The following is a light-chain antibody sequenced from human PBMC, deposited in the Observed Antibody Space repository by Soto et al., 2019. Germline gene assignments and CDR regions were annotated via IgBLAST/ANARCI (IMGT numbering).Light chain of an antibody. CDR1: SSDVGGYNY. V-gene: IGLV2-14*01. CDR2: EVS. J-gene: IGLJ1*01. Sequence: QSALNQPASVSGSPGQSITISCTGTSSDVGGYNYVSWYQQHPGKAPKLVIYEVSYRPSGVSDRFSGSKSRNTASLTISGLQAEDEADYYCWSYTSSITNVFGTGTTVTVL. CDR3: WSYTSSITNV.